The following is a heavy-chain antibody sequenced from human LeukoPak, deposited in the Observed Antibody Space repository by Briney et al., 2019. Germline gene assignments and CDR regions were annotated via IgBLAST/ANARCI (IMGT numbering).Heavy chain of an antibody. CDR2: IEDSGST. Sequence: SETLSLTCTVSGGSIHSRSHLRGWIRQPPGKGLEWIGSIEDSGSTFYNPSLKSRVTTSIYTSKNQFSLELTSVTAADTAVYYCARVDSYDRSGHFDPWGQGTLVIVSS. CDR3: ARVDSYDRSGHFDP. CDR1: GGSIHSRSHL. V-gene: IGHV4-39*07. J-gene: IGHJ5*02. D-gene: IGHD3-22*01.